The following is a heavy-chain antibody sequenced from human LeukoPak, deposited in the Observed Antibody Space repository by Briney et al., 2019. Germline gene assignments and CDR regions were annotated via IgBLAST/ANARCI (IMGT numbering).Heavy chain of an antibody. CDR1: GFTFSSYS. J-gene: IGHJ3*02. CDR3: SRESGIFNDAFDI. V-gene: IGHV3-21*01. Sequence: PGGSLRLSCAASGFTFSSYSMNWVRQAPGKGLEWVSSISAGSSYMYYADSVKGRFTISRDNAKNSLYLQMNSLRAEDTAVFYCSRESGIFNDAFDIWGQGTMVTVSS. CDR2: ISAGSSYM.